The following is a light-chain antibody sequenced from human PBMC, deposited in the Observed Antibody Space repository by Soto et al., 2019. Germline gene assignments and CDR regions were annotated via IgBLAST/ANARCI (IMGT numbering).Light chain of an antibody. J-gene: IGLJ1*01. Sequence: QSALTQPRSVSGSPGQSVTFSCTGTSSDVGGYNYVSWYQQHPGKAPKVVIYDVTKRPSGVSNRFSGSKSGNTASLTISGLQAEDEAEYYCSSYTNINTRACVFGTGTKLTVL. CDR3: SSYTNINTRACV. V-gene: IGLV2-11*01. CDR1: SSDVGGYNY. CDR2: DVT.